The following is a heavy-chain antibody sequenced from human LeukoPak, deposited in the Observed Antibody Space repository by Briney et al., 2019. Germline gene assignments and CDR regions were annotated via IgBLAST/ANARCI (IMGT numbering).Heavy chain of an antibody. Sequence: KPGGSLRLSCAASGFTFSDYYMSWIRQAPGKGLEWVSYISSSGSTIYYADSVKGRFTISRDNSKNTLYLQMNSLRAEDTAVYYCANIAGYSYGFGYYFDYWGQGTLVTVSS. J-gene: IGHJ4*02. CDR2: ISSSGSTI. V-gene: IGHV3-11*01. D-gene: IGHD5-18*01. CDR1: GFTFSDYY. CDR3: ANIAGYSYGFGYYFDY.